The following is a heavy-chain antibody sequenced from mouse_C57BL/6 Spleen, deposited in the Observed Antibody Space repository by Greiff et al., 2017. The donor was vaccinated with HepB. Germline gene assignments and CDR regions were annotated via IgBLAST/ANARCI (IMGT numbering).Heavy chain of an antibody. V-gene: IGHV1-81*01. Sequence: QVHVKQSGAELARPGASVKLSCKASGYTFTSYGISWVKQRTGQGLEWIGEIYPRSGNTYYNEKFKGKATLTADKSSSTAYMELRSLTSEDSAVYFCARGIYYDYDLGDYWGQGTTLTVSS. CDR3: ARGIYYDYDLGDY. D-gene: IGHD2-4*01. CDR1: GYTFTSYG. CDR2: IYPRSGNT. J-gene: IGHJ2*01.